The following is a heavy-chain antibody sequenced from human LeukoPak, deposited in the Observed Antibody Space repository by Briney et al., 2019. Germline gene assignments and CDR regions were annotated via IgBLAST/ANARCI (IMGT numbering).Heavy chain of an antibody. CDR1: GGSISSYY. CDR3: ATGRSIRYFDY. D-gene: IGHD3-9*01. V-gene: IGHV4-59*12. Sequence: SETLSLTCTVSGGSISSYYWSWIRQPPGKGLEWIGYIYYSGSTNYNPSLKSRVTISVDTSKRQFSLKLSSATAADTAVYYCATGRSIRYFDYWGQGTLLTVSS. J-gene: IGHJ4*02. CDR2: IYYSGST.